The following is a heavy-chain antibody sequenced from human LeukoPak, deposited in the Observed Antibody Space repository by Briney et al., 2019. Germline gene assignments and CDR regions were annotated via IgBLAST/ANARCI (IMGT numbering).Heavy chain of an antibody. Sequence: PSETLSLTCIVSGGSISSTTYYWGWIRQPPGKRLEWIGSIYYSGNTYYNPSLKSRVTISVDTSKNQFSLKLSSVTAADTAVYYCARRGIVGATVDYWGQGTLVTVSS. D-gene: IGHD1-26*01. CDR1: GGSISSTTYY. J-gene: IGHJ4*02. CDR3: ARRGIVGATVDY. CDR2: IYYSGNT. V-gene: IGHV4-39*01.